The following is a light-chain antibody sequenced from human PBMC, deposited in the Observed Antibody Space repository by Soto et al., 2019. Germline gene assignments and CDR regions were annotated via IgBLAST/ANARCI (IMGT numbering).Light chain of an antibody. V-gene: IGKV1-39*01. J-gene: IGKJ4*01. CDR2: YAS. CDR3: QQSYTTPPLT. CDR1: QTISSY. Sequence: DIQMTQSPSSLSASVGDRVTITCRASQTISSYLNWYQQKPGRAPILLISYASSLQSGVPSRFSGSGSGTDFTLTISSLQPEDSATYYCQQSYTTPPLTFGGGTKVEIK.